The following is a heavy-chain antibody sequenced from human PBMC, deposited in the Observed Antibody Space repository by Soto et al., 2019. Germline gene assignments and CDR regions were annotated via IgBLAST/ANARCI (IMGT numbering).Heavy chain of an antibody. CDR1: GFTFSSYA. CDR3: ANSGYDSDYYYYYGMDV. Sequence: GGSLRLSCAASGFTFSSYAMSWVRQAPGKGLEWVSAISGSGGSTYYADSVKGRFTISRDNSKNTLYLQMNSLRAEDTAVYYCANSGYDSDYYYYYGMDVWGQGTTVTVSS. V-gene: IGHV3-23*01. CDR2: ISGSGGST. D-gene: IGHD5-12*01. J-gene: IGHJ6*02.